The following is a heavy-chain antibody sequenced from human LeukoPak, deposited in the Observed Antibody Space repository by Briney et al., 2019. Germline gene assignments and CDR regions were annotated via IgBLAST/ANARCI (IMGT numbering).Heavy chain of an antibody. CDR2: IYYSGST. CDR3: ARGGTAVIAPYAFDI. D-gene: IGHD4-23*01. J-gene: IGHJ3*02. CDR1: GGSISSYY. Sequence: SETLSLTCTVSGGSISSYYWSWIRPPPGKGLEWIGYIYYSGSTNCNPSVKSRVAMSVDTSKKQFSLKLSSLTAADTAVYYCARGGTAVIAPYAFDIWGQGTMVTVSS. V-gene: IGHV4-59*01.